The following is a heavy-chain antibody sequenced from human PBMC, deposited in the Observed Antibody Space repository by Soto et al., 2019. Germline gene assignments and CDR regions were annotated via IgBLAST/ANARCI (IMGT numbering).Heavy chain of an antibody. CDR3: ARVGFYGTWTYYGLGDF. CDR2: IDPSGGST. V-gene: IGHV1-46*01. CDR1: GYTFSFYN. D-gene: IGHD3-10*01. Sequence: HVQLVQSGAEVKKPGASVKVSCKASGYTFSFYNMHWVRQAPGQGLEWMGVIDPSGGSTSYAQKFQGRFTMTRDPSTSTVYMELSSLRSEDTAVYYCARVGFYGTWTYYGLGDFWGQGTLVTVSS. J-gene: IGHJ4*02.